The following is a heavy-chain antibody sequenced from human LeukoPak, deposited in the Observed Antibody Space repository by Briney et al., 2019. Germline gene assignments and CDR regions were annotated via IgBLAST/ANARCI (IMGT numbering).Heavy chain of an antibody. CDR2: IYYSGST. Sequence: TSETLSLTCTVSGGSISSSSYYWGWIRQPPGKGLGWIGSIYYSGSTYYNPSLKSRVTISVDTSKNQFSLKLSSVTAADTAVYYCARALPRYYYGSGSYRRWFDPWGQGTLVTVSS. CDR1: GGSISSSSYY. CDR3: ARALPRYYYGSGSYRRWFDP. D-gene: IGHD3-10*01. J-gene: IGHJ5*02. V-gene: IGHV4-39*07.